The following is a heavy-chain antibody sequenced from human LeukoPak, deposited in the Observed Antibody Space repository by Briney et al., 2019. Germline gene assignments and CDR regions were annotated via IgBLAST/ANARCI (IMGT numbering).Heavy chain of an antibody. Sequence: SETLSLTCTVSGGSISSGDYYWSWIRQPPGKGLEWIGYIYYSGSTYYNPSLKSRVTISVDTSKNQFSLKLSSVTAADTAVYYCARGRGELLCYGMDVWGQGTTVTVSS. CDR1: GGSISSGDYY. CDR3: ARGRGELLCYGMDV. V-gene: IGHV4-30-4*01. CDR2: IYYSGST. D-gene: IGHD1-26*01. J-gene: IGHJ6*02.